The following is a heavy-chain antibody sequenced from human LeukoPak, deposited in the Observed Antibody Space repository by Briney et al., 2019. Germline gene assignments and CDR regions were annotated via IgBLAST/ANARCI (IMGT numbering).Heavy chain of an antibody. CDR1: GITFRNSA. J-gene: IGHJ4*02. D-gene: IGHD6-19*01. CDR2: ITSNSNGATA. Sequence: GGSLRLSCTASGITFRNSAINWVRQAPGKGLEWVGFITSNSNGATAEYATSVKGRFSISRDDSTSIAYLQMNSLKSEDTGVCYCSFATSGWKATLDYWGRGSPVTVSS. CDR3: SFATSGWKATLDY. V-gene: IGHV3-49*04.